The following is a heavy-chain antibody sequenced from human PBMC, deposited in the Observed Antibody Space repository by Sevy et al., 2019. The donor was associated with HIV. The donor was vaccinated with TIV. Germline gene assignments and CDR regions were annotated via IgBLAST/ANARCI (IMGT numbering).Heavy chain of an antibody. J-gene: IGHJ4*02. CDR3: ARDLSGSRDY. D-gene: IGHD1-26*01. V-gene: IGHV3-74*01. Sequence: GGSLRLSCAASGFTFSTYWMHWVRQAPGKGLVWVSRINTDGRTTTYADSVKGRFTISRDNAKNTLYMEMNSLRAEDTAVYYCARDLSGSRDYWVQGTLVTVSS. CDR2: INTDGRTT. CDR1: GFTFSTYW.